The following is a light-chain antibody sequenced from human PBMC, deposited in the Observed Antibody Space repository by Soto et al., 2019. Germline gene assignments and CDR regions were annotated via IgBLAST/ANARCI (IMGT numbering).Light chain of an antibody. Sequence: QSALTQPASVSGSPGQSITISCTGTSSDVGGYNYVSWYQQHPGKAPKLMIYDVSNRPSGVSNRFSGSKSGNTASLTISGLQAEDKADYYCSSYTSSSTLRVFGGGTKVTVL. CDR1: SSDVGGYNY. CDR3: SSYTSSSTLRV. J-gene: IGLJ2*01. V-gene: IGLV2-14*01. CDR2: DVS.